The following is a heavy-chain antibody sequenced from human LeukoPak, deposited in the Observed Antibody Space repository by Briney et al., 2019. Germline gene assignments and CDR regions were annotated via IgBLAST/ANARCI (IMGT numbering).Heavy chain of an antibody. D-gene: IGHD3-22*01. J-gene: IGHJ4*02. Sequence: ASVKVSCKASGGTFSSYAISWVRQAPGQGLEWMGGIIPIFGTANYAQKFQGRVTITADESTSTAYMELSSLRSEDTAVYYCARRAHYDSSGYYYPPLDYWGQGTLVTVSS. V-gene: IGHV1-69*13. CDR3: ARRAHYDSSGYYYPPLDY. CDR2: IIPIFGTA. CDR1: GGTFSSYA.